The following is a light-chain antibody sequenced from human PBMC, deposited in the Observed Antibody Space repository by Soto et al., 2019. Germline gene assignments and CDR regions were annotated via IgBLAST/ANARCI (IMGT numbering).Light chain of an antibody. CDR2: DVS. J-gene: IGLJ1*01. Sequence: QSALTQPPSVSGSPGQSVTISCTGTSSDVGGYKYVSWYQQHPGKAPKLMTYDVSKRPSGVPDRFSGSKSGNTASLTISGLQAEDEADYYCCSYAGSYVFGTGTKVTVL. CDR1: SSDVGGYKY. V-gene: IGLV2-11*01. CDR3: CSYAGSYV.